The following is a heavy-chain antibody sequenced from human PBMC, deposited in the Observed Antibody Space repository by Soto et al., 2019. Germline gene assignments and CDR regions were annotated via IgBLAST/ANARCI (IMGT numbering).Heavy chain of an antibody. CDR2: ISAYNGNT. V-gene: IGHV1-18*01. CDR3: ARDRDVVVPAARGIWWLDP. CDR1: GYTFTSYG. Sequence: ASVKVSCKASGYTFTSYGISWVRQAPGQGLEWMGWISAYNGNTNYAQKLQGRVTMTTDASTSTAYMELRSLRSDDTAVYYCARDRDVVVPAARGIWWLDPGGKDTLVTLPS. D-gene: IGHD2-2*01. J-gene: IGHJ5*02.